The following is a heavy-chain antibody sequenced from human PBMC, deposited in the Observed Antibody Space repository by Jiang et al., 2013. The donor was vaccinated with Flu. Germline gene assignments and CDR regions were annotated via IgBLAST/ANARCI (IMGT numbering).Heavy chain of an antibody. CDR1: GYTFTSYD. J-gene: IGHJ4*02. V-gene: IGHV1-8*01. Sequence: SGAEVKKPGASVKVSCKASGYTFTSYDINWVRQATGQGLEWMGWMNPNSGNTGYAQKFQGRVTMTWNTSISTAYMELSSLRSEDTAVYYCARVQAVRGVTPYYFDYWGQGTLVTVSS. CDR2: MNPNSGNT. CDR3: ARVQAVRGVTPYYFDY. D-gene: IGHD3-10*01.